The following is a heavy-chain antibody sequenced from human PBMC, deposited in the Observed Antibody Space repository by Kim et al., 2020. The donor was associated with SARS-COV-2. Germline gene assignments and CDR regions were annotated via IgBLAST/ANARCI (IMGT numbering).Heavy chain of an antibody. V-gene: IGHV3-33*08. J-gene: IGHJ6*02. CDR1: GFTFSSYG. D-gene: IGHD3-3*01. CDR2: IWYDGSNK. CDR3: ARDPRDNYDFWSGYANYYYYGMDG. Sequence: GGSLRLSCAASGFTFSSYGMHWVRQAPGKGLEWVAVIWYDGSNKYYADSVKGRFTISRDNSKNTLYLQMNSLRAEDTAVYYCARDPRDNYDFWSGYANYYYYGMDGWGQGTTVTVSS.